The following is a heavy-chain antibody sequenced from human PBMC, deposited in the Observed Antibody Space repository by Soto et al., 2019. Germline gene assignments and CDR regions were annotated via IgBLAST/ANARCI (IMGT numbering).Heavy chain of an antibody. J-gene: IGHJ4*01. V-gene: IGHV4-38-2*01. D-gene: IGHD1-26*01. CDR1: GYSISSGYY. CDR2: VYHSGST. Sequence: SETLSLTCAVSGYSISSGYYWGWIRQPPGTGLEWIGSVYHSGSTYHSTSLKSRATISVDKSKNQFSLKLSSVTDADTAVYYCARNRGSYWGHFEYWGHGILVTVSS. CDR3: ARNRGSYWGHFEY.